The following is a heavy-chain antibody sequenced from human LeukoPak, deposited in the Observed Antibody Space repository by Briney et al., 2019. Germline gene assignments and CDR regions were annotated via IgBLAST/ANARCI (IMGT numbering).Heavy chain of an antibody. CDR2: IYYSGST. CDR3: ARLRINTHTDNWFDP. J-gene: IGHJ5*02. V-gene: IGHV4-38-2*02. Sequence: SETLSLTCTVSGYSISSGYYWGWIRQPPGKGLEWIGSIYYSGSTYYNPSLKSRVTISVDTSKNQFSLKLSSVTAADTAVYYCARLRINTHTDNWFDPWGQGTLVTVSS. D-gene: IGHD2-2*02. CDR1: GYSISSGYY.